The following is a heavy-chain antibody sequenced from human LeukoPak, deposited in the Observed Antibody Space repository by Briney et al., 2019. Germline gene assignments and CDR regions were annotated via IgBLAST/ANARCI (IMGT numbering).Heavy chain of an antibody. CDR1: GFTFSGFA. CDR3: VKTMITFGGVIRTDAFDM. V-gene: IGHV3-64D*06. CDR2: INNNGGTT. D-gene: IGHD3-16*01. Sequence: GGSLRLSCSASGFTFSGFAMHWVRQAPEKGLEYVSGINNNGGTTYYADSVKARFTISRDDSKNSLFLQMTSLRAEDTAVYFCVKTMITFGGVIRTDAFDMWGQGTLVTVSS. J-gene: IGHJ3*02.